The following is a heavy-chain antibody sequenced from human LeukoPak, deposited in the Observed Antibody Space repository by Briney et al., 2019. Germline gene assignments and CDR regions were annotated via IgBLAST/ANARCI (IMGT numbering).Heavy chain of an antibody. D-gene: IGHD2-2*01. Sequence: PSGGSLRLSCAASGFTLSTYWMHWVRQAPGKGLVWVSRINPDGSTTTYADSVEGRFTISRDNAKNTLYLQMSSLRAEDTAVYYCARVGVGMYHFDHWGQGTLVTVSS. J-gene: IGHJ4*02. CDR2: INPDGSTT. CDR3: ARVGVGMYHFDH. CDR1: GFTLSTYW. V-gene: IGHV3-74*01.